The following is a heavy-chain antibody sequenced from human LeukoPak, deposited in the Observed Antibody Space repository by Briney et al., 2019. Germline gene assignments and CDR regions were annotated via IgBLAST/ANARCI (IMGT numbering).Heavy chain of an antibody. V-gene: IGHV4-34*01. CDR1: GGSLSGYY. D-gene: IGHD3-22*01. CDR2: INHSGST. J-gene: IGHJ6*02. Sequence: SETLSLTCAVYGGSLSGYYGSWIRQPPGKGLEWIGEINHSGSTNYNPSLKSRVTISVDTSKNQFSLKLSSVTAADTAVYYCARTGYYDSSGHYYGMDVWGQGTTVTVSS. CDR3: ARTGYYDSSGHYYGMDV.